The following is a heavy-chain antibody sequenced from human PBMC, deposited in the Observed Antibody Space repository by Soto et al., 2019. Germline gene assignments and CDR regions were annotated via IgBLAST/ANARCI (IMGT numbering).Heavy chain of an antibody. CDR3: ARDLVPIVLVPAAILPYYYYYGMDV. D-gene: IGHD2-2*01. V-gene: IGHV1-69*13. Sequence: SVKVSCKASGGTFSSYAIRWVRQAPGQGLEWMGGIIPIFGTANYAQKFQGRVTITADESTSTAYMELSSLRSEDTAVYYCARDLVPIVLVPAAILPYYYYYGMDVWGQGTTVTVSS. CDR1: GGTFSSYA. CDR2: IIPIFGTA. J-gene: IGHJ6*02.